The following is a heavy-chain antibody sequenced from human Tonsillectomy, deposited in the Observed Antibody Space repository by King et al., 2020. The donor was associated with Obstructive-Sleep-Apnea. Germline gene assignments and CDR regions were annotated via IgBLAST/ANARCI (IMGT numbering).Heavy chain of an antibody. CDR3: VKDGSSTSPPIIYYDYYGMDV. J-gene: IGHJ6*02. Sequence: VQLVESGGGVVQPGRSLRLSCTASGFSFSNYVMNWVRQAPGKGLEWVAVISYDGSNKYYADSVKGRFTISRDNSKNTLYLQMNSLRGEDTAMYYCVKDGSSTSPPIIYYDYYGMDVWGQGTTVTVSS. CDR1: GFSFSNYV. D-gene: IGHD2-2*01. CDR2: ISYDGSNK. V-gene: IGHV3-30*18.